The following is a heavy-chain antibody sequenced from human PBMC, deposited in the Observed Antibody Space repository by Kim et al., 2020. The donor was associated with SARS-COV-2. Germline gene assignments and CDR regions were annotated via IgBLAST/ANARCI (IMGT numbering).Heavy chain of an antibody. D-gene: IGHD2-2*01. CDR3: AREGKCSSTSCQEYGMDV. V-gene: IGHV3-53*04. Sequence: KGRFTISRHNSKNTLYLQMNSLRAEDAGVYYCAREGKCSSTSCQEYGMDVWGQGTTITVSS. J-gene: IGHJ6*02.